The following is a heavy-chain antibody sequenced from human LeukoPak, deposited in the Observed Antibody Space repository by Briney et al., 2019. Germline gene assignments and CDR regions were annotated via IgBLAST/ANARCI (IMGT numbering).Heavy chain of an antibody. D-gene: IGHD4/OR15-4a*01. CDR3: AKGGTMDYYYDYYMDV. J-gene: IGHJ6*03. CDR2: ISGSGGST. V-gene: IGHV3-23*01. Sequence: TGGSLRLSCAASGFTFSSYAMSWVRQAPGKGLEWVSAISGSGGSTYYADSVKGRYTISRDNAKNTLYLQMNSLRAEDTAVYYCAKGGTMDYYYDYYMDVWGKGTTVTVSS. CDR1: GFTFSSYA.